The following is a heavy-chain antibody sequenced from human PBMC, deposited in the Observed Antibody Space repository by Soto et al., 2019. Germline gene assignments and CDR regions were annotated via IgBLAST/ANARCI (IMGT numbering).Heavy chain of an antibody. CDR2: INPSGGST. V-gene: IGHV1-46*01. D-gene: IGHD6-19*01. Sequence: ASVKVSCKASGYTFTSYYMHWVRQAPGQGXEWMGIINPSGGSTSYAQKFQGRVTMTRDTSTSTVYMELSSLRSEDTAVYYCARGRRAVAGPTHSYGMDVWGQGTTVTVSS. J-gene: IGHJ6*02. CDR3: ARGRRAVAGPTHSYGMDV. CDR1: GYTFTSYY.